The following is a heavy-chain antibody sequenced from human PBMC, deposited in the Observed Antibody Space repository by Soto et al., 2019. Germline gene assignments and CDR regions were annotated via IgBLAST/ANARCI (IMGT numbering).Heavy chain of an antibody. Sequence: ASVKVSCKASGYTFTSYALSWVRQAPGQGLEWMGWISTQNGNTNYAQKLQGRVTMTTDTSTSTAYMELRSLRSDDTAVYYCARHNLSSTGSSFDYRGQGTLVTVSS. D-gene: IGHD2-15*01. CDR1: GYTFTSYA. CDR2: ISTQNGNT. CDR3: ARHNLSSTGSSFDY. V-gene: IGHV1-18*01. J-gene: IGHJ4*02.